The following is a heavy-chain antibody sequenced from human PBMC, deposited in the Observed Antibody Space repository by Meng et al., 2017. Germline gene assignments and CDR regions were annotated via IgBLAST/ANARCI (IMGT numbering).Heavy chain of an antibody. Sequence: GGSLRLSCAASGFTFSSYGMHWVRQAPGKGLEWVAVIWYDGRNKYYADSVKGRFTISRDNSKNTLYLQMNSLRAEDTAVYYCAREFLDWLLLLDYWGQGTLVTVSS. J-gene: IGHJ4*02. CDR1: GFTFSSYG. D-gene: IGHD3/OR15-3a*01. V-gene: IGHV3-33*01. CDR2: IWYDGRNK. CDR3: AREFLDWLLLLDY.